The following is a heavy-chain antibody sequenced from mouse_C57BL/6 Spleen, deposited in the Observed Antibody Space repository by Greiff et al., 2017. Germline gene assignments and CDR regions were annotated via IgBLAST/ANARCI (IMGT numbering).Heavy chain of an antibody. V-gene: IGHV1-61*01. CDR1: GYTFTSYW. CDR2: IYPSDSET. J-gene: IGHJ4*01. Sequence: QVQLQQPGAELVRPGSSVKLSCKASGYTFTSYWMDWVKQRPGQGLEWIGNIYPSDSETHYNQKFKDKATLTVDKSSSTAYMQLSSLTSEDSAVYYCGRFPYDRAMDYWGQGTSVTVSS. CDR3: GRFPYDRAMDY. D-gene: IGHD2-12*01.